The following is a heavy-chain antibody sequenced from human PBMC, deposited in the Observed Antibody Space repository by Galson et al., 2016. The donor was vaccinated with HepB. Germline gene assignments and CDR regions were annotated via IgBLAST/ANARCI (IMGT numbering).Heavy chain of an antibody. J-gene: IGHJ3*02. CDR1: GGSISSHSW. D-gene: IGHD6-19*01. CDR3: ARDAPLKISGWYLGAGAGSFDI. V-gene: IGHV4-4*02. CDR2: IYHTGST. Sequence: ETLSLTCAVSGGSISSHSWWSWVRQPPGKGLEWIGAIYHTGSTHYNPSLKSLITISVDKPKSQFSLKLTSVTAADTAVYYCARDAPLKISGWYLGAGAGSFDIWGQGTMFTVSS.